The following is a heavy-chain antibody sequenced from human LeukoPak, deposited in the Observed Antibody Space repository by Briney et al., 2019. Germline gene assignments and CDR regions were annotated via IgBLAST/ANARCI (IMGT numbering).Heavy chain of an antibody. CDR3: AREDIVVVPAAPLDY. D-gene: IGHD2-2*01. V-gene: IGHV3-30-3*01. Sequence: GGSLRLSCAASGFTFSSYAIHWVRQAPGKGLEWVAVISYDGSNKYYADSVKGRFTISRDNSKNTLYLQMNSLRAEDTAVYYCAREDIVVVPAAPLDYWGQGTLVTVSS. CDR1: GFTFSSYA. J-gene: IGHJ4*02. CDR2: ISYDGSNK.